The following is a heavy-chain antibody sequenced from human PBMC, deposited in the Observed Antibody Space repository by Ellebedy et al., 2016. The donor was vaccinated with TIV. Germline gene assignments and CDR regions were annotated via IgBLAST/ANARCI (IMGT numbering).Heavy chain of an antibody. V-gene: IGHV3-7*01. Sequence: GESLKISCEASGFTFSNYWMTWVRQAPGKGLEWVANIKQDESEKYYVGSVKGRFSISRDNAKNSLYLQMNSLRPEDTAVYYCARDQWLGRAYHFDYWGQGTLLTVSS. D-gene: IGHD6-19*01. CDR2: IKQDESEK. J-gene: IGHJ4*02. CDR1: GFTFSNYW. CDR3: ARDQWLGRAYHFDY.